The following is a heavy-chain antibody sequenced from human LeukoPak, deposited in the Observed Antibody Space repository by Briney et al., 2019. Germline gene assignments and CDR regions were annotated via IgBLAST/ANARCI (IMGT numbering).Heavy chain of an antibody. CDR1: GGSISSYY. D-gene: IGHD3-22*01. V-gene: IGHV4-59*01. Sequence: SETLSLTCTVSGGSISSYYWSWIRQPPGKGLEWIGYIYYSGSTNYNPSLKSRVTISVDTSKNQFSLKLSSVTAADTAVYYCARVGGYSHLDYWGQGTLVTVSS. J-gene: IGHJ4*02. CDR2: IYYSGST. CDR3: ARVGGYSHLDY.